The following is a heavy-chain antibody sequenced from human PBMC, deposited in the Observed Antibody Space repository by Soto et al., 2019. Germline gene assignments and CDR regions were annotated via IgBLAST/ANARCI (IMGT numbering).Heavy chain of an antibody. J-gene: IGHJ4*02. Sequence: VQLVESGGGLVKPGGSLRLSCAASGFTFSSYSMNWVRLAPGKGLEWVSSISSSISSIYYADSVKGRFTISRDNAKSSLYLQMNSLRAEDSAVYYCAGYCSGGSCYSESDYWGQGTLVTVSS. CDR2: ISSSISSI. CDR1: GFTFSSYS. CDR3: AGYCSGGSCYSESDY. D-gene: IGHD2-15*01. V-gene: IGHV3-21*01.